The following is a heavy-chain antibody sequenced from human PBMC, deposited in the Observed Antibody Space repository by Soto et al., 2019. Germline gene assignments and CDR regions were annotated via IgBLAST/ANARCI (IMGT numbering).Heavy chain of an antibody. V-gene: IGHV1-2*02. J-gene: IGHJ6*02. CDR3: ARITWRRDHYGGMDV. Sequence: QVQLVQSGAEVKKSGASVKVSCQASGYIFTGYFIQWLRQAPGQGLEWMGWINPNTSATNYAQKFQGRVTMTRTTSLGAANMELTSLRPDDTALYYCARITWRRDHYGGMDVWCQGTTVTVSS. CDR1: GYIFTGYF. D-gene: IGHD3-3*01. CDR2: INPNTSAT.